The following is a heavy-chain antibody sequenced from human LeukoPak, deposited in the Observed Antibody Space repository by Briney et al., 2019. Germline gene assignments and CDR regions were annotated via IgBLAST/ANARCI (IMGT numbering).Heavy chain of an antibody. CDR1: GGTFSSYA. V-gene: IGHV1-69*06. J-gene: IGHJ6*03. D-gene: IGHD2-2*01. CDR3: ARAEYVVVVPAALDYYMDV. Sequence: SVKVSCKASGGTFSSYAISWVRQAPGQGLEWMGGIIPIFGTANYAQKFQGRVTITADKSTSTAYMELSSLRSEDTAVYYCARAEYVVVVPAALDYYMDVWGKGTTVTVSS. CDR2: IIPIFGTA.